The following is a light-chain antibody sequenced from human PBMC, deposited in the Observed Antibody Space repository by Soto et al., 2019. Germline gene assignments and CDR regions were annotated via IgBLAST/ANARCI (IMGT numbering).Light chain of an antibody. Sequence: QSVLTQPPSVSGAPGQRVTISCTGSSSNIGAGYDVHWYQQLPGTAPKHLIYCNSNRPSGVPDRFSGSKSGTSASLAITGLLAEEEADYYCQSYDSSLSGSVFGGGTKLTVL. CDR3: QSYDSSLSGSV. CDR1: SSNIGAGYD. CDR2: CNS. V-gene: IGLV1-40*01. J-gene: IGLJ3*02.